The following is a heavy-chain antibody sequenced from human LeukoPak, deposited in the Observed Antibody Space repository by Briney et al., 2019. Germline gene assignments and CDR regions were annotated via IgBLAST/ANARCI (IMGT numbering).Heavy chain of an antibody. D-gene: IGHD4-11*01. CDR2: INAGNGNT. Sequence: ASVKVSCKASGYTFTSYAMYWVRQAPGQRLEWMGWINAGNGNTNYAQKLQGRVTMTTDTSTSTAYMELRSLRSDDTAVYYCARGASNYVRIDAFDIWGQGTMVTVSS. CDR3: ARGASNYVRIDAFDI. CDR1: GYTFTSYA. V-gene: IGHV1-3*01. J-gene: IGHJ3*02.